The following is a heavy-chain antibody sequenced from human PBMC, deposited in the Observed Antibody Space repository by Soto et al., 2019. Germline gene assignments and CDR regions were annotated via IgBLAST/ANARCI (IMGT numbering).Heavy chain of an antibody. J-gene: IGHJ4*02. CDR1: GFTFSSHP. V-gene: IGHV3-23*01. CDR3: ASRIVVLLAAKGTYDY. Sequence: GGSLRLSCAASGFTFSSHPMSWVRQAPGEGLEWVSAISGSGGSTFYADSVEGRFTISRDNSKNTLYLQMNSLRAEDTAVYYCASRIVVLLAAKGTYDYWGQGTLVTVSS. CDR2: ISGSGGST. D-gene: IGHD2-15*01.